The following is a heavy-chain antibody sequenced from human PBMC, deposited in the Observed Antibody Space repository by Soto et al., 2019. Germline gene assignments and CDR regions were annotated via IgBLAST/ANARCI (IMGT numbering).Heavy chain of an antibody. CDR2: ISAYNGNT. J-gene: IGHJ4*02. CDR1: GYTFTSYG. D-gene: IGHD6-19*01. CDR3: ARENFGYSSGWYGLSRFDY. V-gene: IGHV1-18*01. Sequence: ASVKVSCKASGYTFTSYGISWVRQAPGQGLEWMGWISAYNGNTNYAQKLQGRVTMTTDTSTSTAYMELRSLRSDDTAVYYCARENFGYSSGWYGLSRFDYWGQGTLVTVSS.